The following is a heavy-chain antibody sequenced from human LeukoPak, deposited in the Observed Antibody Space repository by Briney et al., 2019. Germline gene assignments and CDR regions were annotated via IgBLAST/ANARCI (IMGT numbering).Heavy chain of an antibody. CDR1: GFTFSSYS. V-gene: IGHV3-21*04. CDR2: ISSSSSYI. J-gene: IGHJ6*02. D-gene: IGHD2-2*01. CDR3: ASHFSNRRYCSSTSCPPYGMDV. Sequence: GGSLRLSCAASGFTFSSYSMNWVRQAPGKGLEWVSSISSSSSYIYYADSVKGRFTISRENSKNTLYLQMNSLRAEDTAVYYCASHFSNRRYCSSTSCPPYGMDVWGQGTTVTVSS.